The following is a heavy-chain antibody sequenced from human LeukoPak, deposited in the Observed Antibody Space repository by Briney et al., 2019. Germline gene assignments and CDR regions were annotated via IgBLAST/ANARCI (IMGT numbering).Heavy chain of an antibody. V-gene: IGHV4-34*01. J-gene: IGHJ3*02. Sequence: SETLSLTCAVYGGSFSGYYWSWIRQPPGKGLEGIGEINHSGSTNYNPSLKSRVTISVDTSKNQFSLKLSSVTAADTAVYYCASRNYGIAVAGTVAIWGQGTMVTVSS. D-gene: IGHD6-19*01. CDR3: ASRNYGIAVAGTVAI. CDR1: GGSFSGYY. CDR2: INHSGST.